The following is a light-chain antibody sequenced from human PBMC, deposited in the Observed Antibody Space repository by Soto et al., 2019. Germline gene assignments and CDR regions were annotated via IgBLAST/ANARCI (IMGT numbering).Light chain of an antibody. V-gene: IGKV1-5*01. Sequence: IQMTQSPSTLSASVGDRVTITCRASQSISRSLAWYQLKPGKAPTLLIYDASTLESGVPSRFSGSGSGTEFTLTISSLQPDDFATFYCQQYYNFSWTFGQGTKVDI. CDR2: DAS. J-gene: IGKJ1*01. CDR3: QQYYNFSWT. CDR1: QSISRS.